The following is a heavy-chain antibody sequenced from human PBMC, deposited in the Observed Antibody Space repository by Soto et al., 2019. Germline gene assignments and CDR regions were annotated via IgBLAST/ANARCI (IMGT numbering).Heavy chain of an antibody. CDR3: ARDYSSGWCLDY. CDR2: ISYDGNNK. CDR1: GFPFSAEA. V-gene: IGHV3-30-3*01. Sequence: QVQLVESGGGVVQPGNSLRLSCAGSGFPFSAEAMHWVRQAPGKGLEWVAAISYDGNNKQHADSVKGRFTVSRDNSKNTLYLQINSLRPEDTAVYYCARDYSSGWCLDYWGQGSLVNVSS. D-gene: IGHD6-13*01. J-gene: IGHJ4*02.